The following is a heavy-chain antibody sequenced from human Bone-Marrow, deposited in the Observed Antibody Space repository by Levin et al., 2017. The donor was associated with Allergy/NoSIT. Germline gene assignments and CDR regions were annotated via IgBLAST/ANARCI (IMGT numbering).Heavy chain of an antibody. CDR3: ARGIGYVSAWYGWLDP. D-gene: IGHD6-19*01. CDR2: VYTGGDS. Sequence: PGGSLRLSCAASGFTVSSVYMNWVRQAPGKGLEWVSVVYTGGDSYYADSVKGRFTVSRDNSKNTVYLQMNSLRAEDTAVYYCARGIGYVSAWYGWLDPWGQGTLVTVSS. CDR1: GFTVSSVY. J-gene: IGHJ5*02. V-gene: IGHV3-66*01.